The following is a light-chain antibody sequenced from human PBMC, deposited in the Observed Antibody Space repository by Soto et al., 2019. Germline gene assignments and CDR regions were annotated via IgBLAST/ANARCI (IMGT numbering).Light chain of an antibody. CDR3: QQYHSSPWT. J-gene: IGKJ1*01. CDR2: GAS. Sequence: EIVLTQSPGALFLSPGERATLSCRASQSVSSNYLAWYQQKPGQAPRLLIYGASSRATGIPDRFSGSGSATDFTLTISRLELEDFAVYYCQQYHSSPWTFGQGTKVDIK. CDR1: QSVSSNY. V-gene: IGKV3-20*01.